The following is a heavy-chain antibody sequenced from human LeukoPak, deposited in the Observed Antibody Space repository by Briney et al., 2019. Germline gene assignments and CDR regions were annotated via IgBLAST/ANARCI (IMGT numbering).Heavy chain of an antibody. CDR3: ARRNGDLRAFDL. D-gene: IGHD4-17*01. CDR2: IYYSGST. Sequence: GSLRLSCAASGFTFSSYWMHWIRQPPGKGLEWIGSIYYSGSTYYNPSLKSRVTISVDTSKNQFSLKLSSVTAADTAVYYCARRNGDLRAFDLWGQGTVVTVSS. CDR1: GFTFSSYW. J-gene: IGHJ3*01. V-gene: IGHV4-39*01.